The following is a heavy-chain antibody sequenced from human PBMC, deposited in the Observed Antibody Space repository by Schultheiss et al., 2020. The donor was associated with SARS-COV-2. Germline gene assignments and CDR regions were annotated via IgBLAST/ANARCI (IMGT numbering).Heavy chain of an antibody. CDR3: ARDSSGYYYPYWYFDL. V-gene: IGHV4-38-2*02. CDR2: IYTSGST. Sequence: SETLSLTCTVSGYSISSGYYWGWIRQPPGKGLEWIGRIYTSGSTNYNPSLKSRVTISVDTSKNQFSLKLSSVTAADTAVYYCARDSSGYYYPYWYFDLWGRGTLVTVSS. D-gene: IGHD3-22*01. J-gene: IGHJ2*01. CDR1: GYSISSGYY.